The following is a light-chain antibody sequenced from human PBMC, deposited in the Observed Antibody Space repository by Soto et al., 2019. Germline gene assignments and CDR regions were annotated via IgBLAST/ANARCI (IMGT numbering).Light chain of an antibody. V-gene: IGKV3-15*01. CDR3: QHYNNWPPIT. CDR1: QSINSN. CDR2: NAS. Sequence: EIVMTQSPATLSVSPGERATLYCRASQSINSNLAWYQQKPAQAPRLLIYNASARAPGIPARFSGSGSGTEFTLTISSLQSEDFAVYYCQHYNNWPPITFGQGTRLEIK. J-gene: IGKJ5*01.